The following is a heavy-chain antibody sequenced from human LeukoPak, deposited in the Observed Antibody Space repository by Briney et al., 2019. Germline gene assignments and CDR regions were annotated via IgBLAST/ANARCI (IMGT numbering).Heavy chain of an antibody. Sequence: SETLSLTCTVSGGSISRHYWSWIRQPPGKGLEWIGYIYHSGSTNYNPSLKSRVTISVDTSKNQFSLRVSSVTAADTAVYYCARDPSYSSSSYYYYYGMDVWGQGTTVTVSS. CDR1: GGSISRHY. CDR3: ARDPSYSSSSYYYYYGMDV. CDR2: IYHSGST. J-gene: IGHJ6*02. V-gene: IGHV4-59*11. D-gene: IGHD6-13*01.